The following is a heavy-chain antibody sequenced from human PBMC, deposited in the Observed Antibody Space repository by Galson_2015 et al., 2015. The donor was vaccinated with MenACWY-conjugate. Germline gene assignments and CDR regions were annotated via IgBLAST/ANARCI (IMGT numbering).Heavy chain of an antibody. CDR2: ICAGGISI. CDR3: VRGSSGWRGMDI. CDR1: GFAFRDFC. D-gene: IGHD6-19*01. J-gene: IGHJ6*02. Sequence: SLRLSCAASGFAFRDFCMHWVRQAPGKGLECVSRICAGGISIMYGDSVRGRFTISRDDAENTLHLQMDSLRADDTAVYFCVRGSSGWRGMDIWGQGTTVTVSS. V-gene: IGHV3-74*03.